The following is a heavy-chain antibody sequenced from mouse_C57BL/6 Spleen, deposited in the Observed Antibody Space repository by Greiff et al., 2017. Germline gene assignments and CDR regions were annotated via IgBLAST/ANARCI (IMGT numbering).Heavy chain of an antibody. J-gene: IGHJ1*03. CDR3: ARRLPLSFDV. CDR1: GYTFTSYW. CDR2: IDPSDSYT. Sequence: QVQLQQPGAELVRPGTSVKLSCKASGYTFTSYWMHWVKQRPGQGLERIGVIDPSDSYTNYNQKFKGKATLTVDTSSSTAYMQLSSLTSEDSAVYYCARRLPLSFDVWGTGTTVTVSS. V-gene: IGHV1-59*01.